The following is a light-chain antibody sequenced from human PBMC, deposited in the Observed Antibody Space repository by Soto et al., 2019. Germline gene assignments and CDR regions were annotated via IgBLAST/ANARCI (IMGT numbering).Light chain of an antibody. CDR2: AAS. V-gene: IGKV1-39*01. CDR1: QSISSY. Sequence: DIQMTQSPSSLSASVGDRVTITCRASQSISSYLNWYQQKPGKAPNLLIYAASSLQSGVPSSFSGSGSGADFSLTISSLQPEDFATYYCQQSYSSPWTFGGGTKVEIK. J-gene: IGKJ1*01. CDR3: QQSYSSPWT.